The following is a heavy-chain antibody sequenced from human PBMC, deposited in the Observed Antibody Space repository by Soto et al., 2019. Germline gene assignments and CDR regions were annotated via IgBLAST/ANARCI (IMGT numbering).Heavy chain of an antibody. Sequence: QVQLQESGPGLVKPSGTLSLTCSVSGGSVSSDAYYWSWIRQPPGKTLEWIGFILSGGGTSTNPSLWSRLSISFDTSRNQFSLRRTSVTASDTGVYFCAKGFSSGWYVDSWGRGTLVTVSS. CDR1: GGSVSSDAYY. J-gene: IGHJ4*02. CDR3: AKGFSSGWYVDS. CDR2: ILSGGGT. V-gene: IGHV4-61*08. D-gene: IGHD6-19*01.